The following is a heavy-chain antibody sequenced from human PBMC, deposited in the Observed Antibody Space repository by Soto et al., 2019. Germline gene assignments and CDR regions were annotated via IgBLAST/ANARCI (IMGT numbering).Heavy chain of an antibody. CDR3: ARKEGFNWNYAWFDP. D-gene: IGHD1-7*01. J-gene: IGHJ5*02. V-gene: IGHV3-23*01. CDR1: RFTFSSYA. CDR2: ISYSGGST. Sequence: VGSLRLSCAASRFTFSSYAMSWVRQAPGKGLEWVSSISYSGGSTYYADSVKGRFIISRDNSKNTLYLQMNSLRAEDSAIYYCARKEGFNWNYAWFDPWGQGTLVTVSS.